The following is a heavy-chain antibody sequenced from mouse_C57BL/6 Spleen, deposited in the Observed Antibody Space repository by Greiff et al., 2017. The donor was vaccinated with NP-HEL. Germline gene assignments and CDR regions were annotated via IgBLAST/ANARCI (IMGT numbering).Heavy chain of an antibody. V-gene: IGHV1-7*01. Sequence: QVQLQQSGAELAKPGASVKLSCKASGYTFTSYWMHWVKQRPGQGLEWIGYINPSSGYTKYNQKFKDKATLTADKSSSTAYMQLGSLTYEDSAVYYCAHYGYDGDYAMDYWGQGTSVTVSS. D-gene: IGHD2-2*01. J-gene: IGHJ4*01. CDR3: AHYGYDGDYAMDY. CDR1: GYTFTSYW. CDR2: INPSSGYT.